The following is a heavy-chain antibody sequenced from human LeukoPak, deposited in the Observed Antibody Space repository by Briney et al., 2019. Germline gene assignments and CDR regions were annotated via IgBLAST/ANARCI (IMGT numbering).Heavy chain of an antibody. V-gene: IGHV3-7*03. CDR1: GLTFNIDW. CDR2: IKADGSEK. CDR3: ARGLRWPDF. J-gene: IGHJ4*02. D-gene: IGHD4-23*01. Sequence: PGGSLRLSCAASGLTFNIDWMNWVRQAPGKGLEWVANIKADGSEKSYVDSVKGRFTISRDNAKDSLFLQTNSLRADDTAVYYCARGLRWPDFWGQGTLVIVSP.